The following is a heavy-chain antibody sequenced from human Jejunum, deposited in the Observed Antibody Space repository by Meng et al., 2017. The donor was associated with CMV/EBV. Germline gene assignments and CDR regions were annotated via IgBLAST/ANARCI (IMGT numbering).Heavy chain of an antibody. CDR1: GVSISSSYHY. V-gene: IGHV4-39*07. CDR3: AKDVNPLNWFFDV. Sequence: QWRGPGPGLVKPSGALSLSCTVSGVSISSSYHYWAWVRQSPGKGLEWIGSISHSGATYYTPSLTSRLTMSVDTSKNQFSLKLSFVTAADTAVYYCAKDVNPLNWFFDVWGRGTLVTVSS. D-gene: IGHD1-14*01. CDR2: ISHSGAT. J-gene: IGHJ2*01.